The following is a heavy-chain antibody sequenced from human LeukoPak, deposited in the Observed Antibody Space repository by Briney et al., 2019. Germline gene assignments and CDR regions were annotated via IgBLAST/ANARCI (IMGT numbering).Heavy chain of an antibody. CDR2: ISYDGSNK. D-gene: IGHD2-15*01. CDR1: GFTFSSYG. V-gene: IGHV3-30*18. Sequence: PGGSLRLSCAASGFTFSSYGMHWVRQAPGKGLEWVAVISYDGSNKYYEDSVKGRFTISRDNSKNTLYLQMNSLRAEDTAVYYCAKVDCSGGSCYLSDSWFDPWGQGTLVTVSS. CDR3: AKVDCSGGSCYLSDSWFDP. J-gene: IGHJ5*02.